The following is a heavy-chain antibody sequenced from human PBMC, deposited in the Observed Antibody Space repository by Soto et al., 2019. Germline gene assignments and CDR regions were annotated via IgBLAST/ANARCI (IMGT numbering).Heavy chain of an antibody. D-gene: IGHD5-12*01. CDR3: ARGNHRWLQLWYFDL. CDR1: GYTLTNFG. V-gene: IGHV1-69*13. J-gene: IGHJ2*01. CDR2: IIPIFGTV. Sequence: SVKVSCKASGYTLTNFGISWVRQAPGQGLEWMGGIIPIFGTVNYAQKFQGRVTITADESTSTAYMELSSLRSEDTAVYYCARGNHRWLQLWYFDLWGRGTLVTVSS.